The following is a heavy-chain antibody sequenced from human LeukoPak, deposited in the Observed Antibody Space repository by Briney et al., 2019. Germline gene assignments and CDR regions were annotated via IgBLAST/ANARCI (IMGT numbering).Heavy chain of an antibody. CDR1: GFTFSSYW. J-gene: IGHJ1*01. V-gene: IGHV3-7*01. CDR2: IKQDGSEK. Sequence: GGSLRLSCAASGFTFSSYWMSWVRQAPGKGLEWMANIKQDGSEKYYVDSVKGRFTISRDNAKNSLYLQMSSLRADDTAVYYCARDRLLYYYDSGPTGHFQHWGQGTLVTV. CDR3: ARDRLLYYYDSGPTGHFQH. D-gene: IGHD3-22*01.